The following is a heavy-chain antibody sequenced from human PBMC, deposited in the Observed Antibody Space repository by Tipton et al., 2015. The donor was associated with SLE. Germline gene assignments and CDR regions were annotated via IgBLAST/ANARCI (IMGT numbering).Heavy chain of an antibody. D-gene: IGHD3-16*01. Sequence: SLRLSCAASGFTFSSYAMHWVRQAPGKGLEWVAVISYDGSNKYYADSVKGRFTISRDNSKNTLYLQMNSLRAEDTAAYYCARWGSQYFQHWGQGTLVTVSS. CDR2: ISYDGSNK. CDR3: ARWGSQYFQH. CDR1: GFTFSSYA. V-gene: IGHV3-30*04. J-gene: IGHJ1*01.